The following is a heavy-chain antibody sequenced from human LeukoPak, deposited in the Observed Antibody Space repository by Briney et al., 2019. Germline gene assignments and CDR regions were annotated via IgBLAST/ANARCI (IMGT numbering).Heavy chain of an antibody. CDR2: MYSGGST. D-gene: IGHD6-19*01. V-gene: IGHV3-66*01. Sequence: RGSLRLSCAVSGFTVSSNYMSWVRQAPGKGLEWVSVMYSGGSTNYADSVKGRLTISRDNSKNTLYLQMNSLRAEDTAVYYCARAITWVAVAGPGDNWGQGTLVAVSS. CDR1: GFTVSSNY. J-gene: IGHJ4*02. CDR3: ARAITWVAVAGPGDN.